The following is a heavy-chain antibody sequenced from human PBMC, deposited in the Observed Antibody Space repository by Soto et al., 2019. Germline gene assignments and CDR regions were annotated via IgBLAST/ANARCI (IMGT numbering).Heavy chain of an antibody. V-gene: IGHV4-31*03. CDR1: GVSISSGGYY. Sequence: SETLSLTCTVSGVSISSGGYYWSWIRQHPGKGLEWIGYIYYSGSTYYNPSLKSRVTISVDRSKNQFSLKLSSVTAADTAVYYCARASTTVTTLDYWGQGTLVTVSS. J-gene: IGHJ4*02. CDR3: ARASTTVTTLDY. D-gene: IGHD4-17*01. CDR2: IYYSGST.